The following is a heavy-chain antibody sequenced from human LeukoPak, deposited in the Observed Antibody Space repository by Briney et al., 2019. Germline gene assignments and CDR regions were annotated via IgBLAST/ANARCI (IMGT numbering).Heavy chain of an antibody. D-gene: IGHD2-21*01. CDR3: ARADRLHGGPYLIGP. J-gene: IGHJ5*02. CDR1: GHTFTDYY. V-gene: IGHV1-2*02. CDR2: INPNTGGT. Sequence: ASVKVSCKTSGHTFTDYYLHWVRQAPGQGPEWMGWINPNTGGTSFAQRFQGRVTMTRDTSITTVYMEVSWLTSDDTAIYYCARADRLHGGPYLIGPWGQGTLVTVSS.